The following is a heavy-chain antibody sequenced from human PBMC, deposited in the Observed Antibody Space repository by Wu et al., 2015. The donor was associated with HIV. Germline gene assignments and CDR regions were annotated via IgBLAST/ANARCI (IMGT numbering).Heavy chain of an antibody. V-gene: IGHV4-59*11. CDR1: GGSISSHY. CDR2: IYYSGST. CDR3: ARGIDGGTSFDY. Sequence: QVQLQESGPGLVKPSETLSLTRTVSGGSISSHYWSWIRQPPGKGLEWIGYIYYSGSTNYNPSLKSRVTISVDTSKNQFSLRLSSVTAADTAVYYCARGIDGGTSFDYWGQGTLVTVSS. D-gene: IGHD4-23*01. J-gene: IGHJ4*02.